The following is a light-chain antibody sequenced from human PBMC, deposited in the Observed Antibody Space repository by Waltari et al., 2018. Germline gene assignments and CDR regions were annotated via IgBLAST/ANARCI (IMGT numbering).Light chain of an antibody. Sequence: DIQMTQSPSTLSASVGDRVTITCRASQTINGWLAWYQQKPGKAPELLIHDASTLESGVPPRFSGSGSGTEFTLTISSVQPEDVATYYCQQYLLFWTFGKGNRVEFE. CDR1: QTINGW. CDR3: QQYLLFWT. CDR2: DAS. J-gene: IGKJ1*01. V-gene: IGKV1-5*01.